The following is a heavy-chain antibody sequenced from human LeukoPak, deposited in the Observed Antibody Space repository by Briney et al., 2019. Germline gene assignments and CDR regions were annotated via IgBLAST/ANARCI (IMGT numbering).Heavy chain of an antibody. Sequence: GGSLRHSRAASGFIFSDYYMTWIRQAPGKGLEWVSYISPSGSTIFYADSVKGRFTISRDNSKKSLYLEVNSLRAEDTAVYFCARCTGSYSYYFDYGGQGSLVTVSS. CDR1: GFIFSDYY. D-gene: IGHD1-26*01. CDR3: ARCTGSYSYYFDY. V-gene: IGHV3-11*04. J-gene: IGHJ4*02. CDR2: ISPSGSTI.